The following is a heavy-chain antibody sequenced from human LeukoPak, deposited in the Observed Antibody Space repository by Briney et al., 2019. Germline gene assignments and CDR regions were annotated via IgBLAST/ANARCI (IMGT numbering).Heavy chain of an antibody. CDR3: ARAYSSSWYDAVYFDY. V-gene: IGHV1-69*11. Sequence: SVKVSCKASGYTFTGYYMHWVRQAPGQGLEWMGRIIPILGTANYAQKFQGRVTITTDESTSTAYMELSSLRSEDTAVYYCARAYSSSWYDAVYFDYWGQGTLVTVSS. CDR2: IIPILGTA. J-gene: IGHJ4*02. D-gene: IGHD6-13*01. CDR1: GYTFTGYY.